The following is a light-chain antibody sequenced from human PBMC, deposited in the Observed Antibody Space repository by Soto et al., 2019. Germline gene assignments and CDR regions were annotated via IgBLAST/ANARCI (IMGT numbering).Light chain of an antibody. Sequence: QSVLTQPPSASGTPGQRVTISCSGSSSDIGSHTVHWYQQLPGTAPKLLIYSNNQRPSEVPDRFSGSKSGTSASLAISGLQSEDEADYYCATWDASLNGPVFGGGTKLTVL. CDR1: SSDIGSHT. CDR3: ATWDASLNGPV. CDR2: SNN. J-gene: IGLJ3*02. V-gene: IGLV1-44*01.